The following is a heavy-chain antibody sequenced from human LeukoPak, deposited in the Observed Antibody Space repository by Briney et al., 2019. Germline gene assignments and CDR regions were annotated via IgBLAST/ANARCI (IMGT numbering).Heavy chain of an antibody. D-gene: IGHD6-13*01. V-gene: IGHV1-69*13. Sequence: ASVKVSCKASGGTFSSYAISWVRQAPGQGLEWMGGIIPIFGTANYAQEFQGRVTITADESTSTAYMELSSLRSEDTAVYYCARTRMYRVKSQQLVDFDYWGQGTLVTVSS. CDR3: ARTRMYRVKSQQLVDFDY. J-gene: IGHJ4*02. CDR1: GGTFSSYA. CDR2: IIPIFGTA.